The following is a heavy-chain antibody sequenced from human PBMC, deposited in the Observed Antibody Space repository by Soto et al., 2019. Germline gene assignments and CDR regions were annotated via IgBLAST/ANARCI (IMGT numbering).Heavy chain of an antibody. CDR3: ARGDGFNWKFDY. V-gene: IGHV4-59*08. D-gene: IGHD2-21*01. CDR1: GGTVRSYY. Sequence: PSETLSLTCTVSGGTVRSYYWSWLRQPPGRGLEWIGYIHYTGSTNYNPSLKSRVTISVDTSKNQFALDLRSVTPADTAVYYCARGDGFNWKFDYWGQGTLVTVSS. CDR2: IHYTGST. J-gene: IGHJ4*02.